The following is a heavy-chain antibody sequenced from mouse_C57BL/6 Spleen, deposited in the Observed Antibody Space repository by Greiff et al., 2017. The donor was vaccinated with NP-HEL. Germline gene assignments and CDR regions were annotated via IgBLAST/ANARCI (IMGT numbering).Heavy chain of an antibody. J-gene: IGHJ4*01. V-gene: IGHV5-17*01. CDR2: ISSGSSTI. D-gene: IGHD1-1*01. Sequence: DVQLVESGGGLVKPGGSLKLSCAASGFTFSDYGMHWVRQAPEKGLEWVAYISSGSSTIYYADTVKGRFTISRDNAKNTLFLQMTSLRSEDTAMYYCARQDYYGGYAMDYWGQGTSVTVSS. CDR3: ARQDYYGGYAMDY. CDR1: GFTFSDYG.